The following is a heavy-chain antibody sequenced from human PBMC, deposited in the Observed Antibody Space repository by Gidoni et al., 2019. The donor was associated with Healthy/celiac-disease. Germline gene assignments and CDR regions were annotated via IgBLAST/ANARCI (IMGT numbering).Heavy chain of an antibody. CDR1: GGSFSGYY. CDR3: ARVRIAVAGTGRKRGYYFDY. D-gene: IGHD6-19*01. J-gene: IGHJ4*02. CDR2: INHSGST. Sequence: QVQLQQWVAGLLMPSATLSLTCAVDGGSFSGYYWSWIRHAPGKGLEWIGEINHSGSTNYNPSLKSRVTISVDTPKNQCSLKLSSVTAADTAVYYCARVRIAVAGTGRKRGYYFDYWGQGTLVTVSS. V-gene: IGHV4-34*01.